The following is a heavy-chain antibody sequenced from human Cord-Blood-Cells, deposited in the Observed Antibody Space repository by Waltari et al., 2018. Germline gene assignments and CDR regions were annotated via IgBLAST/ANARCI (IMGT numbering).Heavy chain of an antibody. CDR3: ARNAYYDILTGNWFDP. CDR2: IYYSGST. CDR1: GGSISSYY. J-gene: IGHJ5*02. V-gene: IGHV4-59*01. Sequence: QVQLQESGPGLVKPSETLSLTCTVSGGSISSYYWSWIRQPPGKGLEWIGYIYYSGSTNYYPSLKSRVTISVDTSKNQFSLKLSSVTAADTAVYYCARNAYYDILTGNWFDPWGQGTLVTVSS. D-gene: IGHD3-9*01.